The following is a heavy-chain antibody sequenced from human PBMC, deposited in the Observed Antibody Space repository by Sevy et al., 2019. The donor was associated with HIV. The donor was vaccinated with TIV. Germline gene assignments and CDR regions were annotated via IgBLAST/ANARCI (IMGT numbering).Heavy chain of an antibody. D-gene: IGHD3-3*01. CDR2: ISAYNGNS. J-gene: IGHJ6*02. CDR1: GYTFTSYG. V-gene: IGHV1-18*01. Sequence: ASVKVSCKASGYTFTSYGISWVRQAPGQGLEWMGWISAYNGNSNYAQKLQGRVTMTTDTSTSTAYMELGSLRSDDTAVYYCAGNVLRCHYGMDVWGQGTTVTVSS. CDR3: AGNVLRCHYGMDV.